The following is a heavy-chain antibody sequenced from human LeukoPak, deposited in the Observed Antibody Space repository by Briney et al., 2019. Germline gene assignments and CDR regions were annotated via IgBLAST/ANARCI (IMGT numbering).Heavy chain of an antibody. J-gene: IGHJ6*02. D-gene: IGHD3-3*01. CDR3: ASHQYDFWSGYYSYYYYGMDV. CDR1: GFTFSSYA. V-gene: IGHV3-23*01. CDR2: ISGSGGST. Sequence: GGSLRLSCAASGFTFSSYAMSWVRQAPGKGLEWVSAISGSGGSTYYADSVKGRFTISRDNSKNTLYLQMNSLRAEDTAVYYCASHQYDFWSGYYSYYYYGMDVWGQGTTVTVSS.